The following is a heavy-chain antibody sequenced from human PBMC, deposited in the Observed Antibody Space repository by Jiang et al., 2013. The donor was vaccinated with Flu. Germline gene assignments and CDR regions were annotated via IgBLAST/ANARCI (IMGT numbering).Heavy chain of an antibody. CDR1: GFSFSDYT. CDR2: ITNRGTFI. CDR3: ARDRLYENTGFEF. V-gene: IGHV3-21*06. J-gene: IGHJ4*02. Sequence: VQLVESGGGLVKPGGSLRVSCAASGFSFSDYTMNWVRQAPGKGLEWLSSITNRGTFIHYADSIRGRFTISRDNAESSLYLQMNSLTAEDTAVYYCARDRLYENTGFEFWGRGTLVTVSS. D-gene: IGHD1-1*01.